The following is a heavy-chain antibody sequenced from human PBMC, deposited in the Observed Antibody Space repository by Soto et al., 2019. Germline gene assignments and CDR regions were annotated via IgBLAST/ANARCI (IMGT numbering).Heavy chain of an antibody. CDR3: ARDRYDFWSGYYPNNWFDP. CDR2: ISYDGSNK. Sequence: GGFLRLSCAASGFTFSSYAMHWVRQAPGKGLEWVAVISYDGSNKYYADSVKGRFTISRDNSKNTLYLQMNSLRAEDTAVYYCARDRYDFWSGYYPNNWFDPWGQGTLVTVSS. V-gene: IGHV3-30-3*01. CDR1: GFTFSSYA. D-gene: IGHD3-3*01. J-gene: IGHJ5*02.